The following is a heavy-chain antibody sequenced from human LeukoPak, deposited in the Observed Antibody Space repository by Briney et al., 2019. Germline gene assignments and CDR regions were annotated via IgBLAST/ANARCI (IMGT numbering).Heavy chain of an antibody. J-gene: IGHJ3*02. CDR2: ISAYNGNT. V-gene: IGHV1-18*01. CDR1: GYTFTSYG. CDR3: ARAPPTVPAVIYSFDS. Sequence: ASVKVSCKASGYTFTSYGISWVRQAPGQGLEWMGWISAYNGNTNYAQKLQGRVTMTTDTSTSTAYMELRSLRSDDTAVYYCARAPPTVPAVIYSFDSWGQGTMVTVSS. D-gene: IGHD2-2*02.